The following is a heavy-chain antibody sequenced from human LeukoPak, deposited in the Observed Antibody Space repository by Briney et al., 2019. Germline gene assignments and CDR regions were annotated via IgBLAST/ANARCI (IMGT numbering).Heavy chain of an antibody. D-gene: IGHD3-22*01. CDR1: GGSISSSSYY. Sequence: SETLSLTCTVSGGSISSSSYYWGWIRQPPGKGLEWIGSIYYSGSTYYNPSLKSRVTISVDTSKNQFSLKLSSVTAADTAVYYCARDKTRYDSSGYSPGLDYWGQGTLVTVSS. J-gene: IGHJ4*02. CDR2: IYYSGST. CDR3: ARDKTRYDSSGYSPGLDY. V-gene: IGHV4-39*02.